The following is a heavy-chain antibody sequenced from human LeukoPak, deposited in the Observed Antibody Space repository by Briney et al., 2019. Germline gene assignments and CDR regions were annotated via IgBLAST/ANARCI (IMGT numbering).Heavy chain of an antibody. CDR1: GYTXTSYY. V-gene: IGHV1-46*01. J-gene: IGHJ6*02. Sequence: ASVKVSCKASGYTXTSYYMHGVRQSPGQGLEWMAIINPSGGSTSYAQKFQGRVTMTRDTSTSTVYMELSSLRSEDTAVYYCARDLPPRGSLVVVTATYGMDVWGQGTTVTVSS. D-gene: IGHD2-21*02. CDR2: INPSGGST. CDR3: ARDLPPRGSLVVVTATYGMDV.